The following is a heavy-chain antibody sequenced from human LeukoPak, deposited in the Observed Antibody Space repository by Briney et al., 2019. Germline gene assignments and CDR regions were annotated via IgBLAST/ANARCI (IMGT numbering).Heavy chain of an antibody. CDR3: AMTRGYYDILSGYPGTLDY. J-gene: IGHJ4*02. CDR2: ISAYNGNT. D-gene: IGHD3-9*01. V-gene: IGHV1-18*01. Sequence: ASVKVSCKASGYTFTSYGISWVRQAPGQGLEWMGWISAYNGNTNYAQKLQGRVTMTTDTSTSTAYMELRSLRSDDTAVYYCAMTRGYYDILSGYPGTLDYWGQGTLVTVSS. CDR1: GYTFTSYG.